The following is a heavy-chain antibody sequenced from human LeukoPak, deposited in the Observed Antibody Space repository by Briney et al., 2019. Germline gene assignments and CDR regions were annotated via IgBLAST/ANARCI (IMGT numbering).Heavy chain of an antibody. Sequence: ASVKVSCKASGYTFTGYYMHWVRQAPGQGLEWMGRINPNSGGTNYAQKFQGRVTMTRDTSISTAYMELSRLRSDDTAVYYCARDLFTGGWYAWFDPWGQGTLVTVSS. CDR1: GYTFTGYY. CDR3: ARDLFTGGWYAWFDP. CDR2: INPNSGGT. D-gene: IGHD6-19*01. V-gene: IGHV1-2*06. J-gene: IGHJ5*02.